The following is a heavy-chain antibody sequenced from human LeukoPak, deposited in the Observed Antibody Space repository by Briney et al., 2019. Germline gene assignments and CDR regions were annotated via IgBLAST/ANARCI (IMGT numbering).Heavy chain of an antibody. CDR2: IYYSRSP. Sequence: PSETLSLTCTVSGGSISSSSYYWGWIRQPPAKGLEWIGSIYYSRSPYYNPSLKSRVTISVDTSKHQFSLQLSSVTAADTAVYYCARLEDYDFWSGYYSSGYFDYWGQGTLVTVSS. CDR3: ARLEDYDFWSGYYSSGYFDY. D-gene: IGHD3-3*01. CDR1: GGSISSSSYY. V-gene: IGHV4-39*01. J-gene: IGHJ4*02.